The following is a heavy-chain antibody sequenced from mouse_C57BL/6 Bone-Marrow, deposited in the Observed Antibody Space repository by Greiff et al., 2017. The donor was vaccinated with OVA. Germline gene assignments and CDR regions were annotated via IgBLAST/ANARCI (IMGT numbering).Heavy chain of an antibody. D-gene: IGHD1-1*01. CDR2: IDPENGDT. CDR1: GFNIKDDY. J-gene: IGHJ2*01. CDR3: TPLYGSTNC. Sequence: EVKLVESGAELVRPGASVKLSCTASGFNIKDDYMHWVKQRPEQGLEWIGWIDPENGDTEYASKFQGKATITADTASNTAYLQLSSLTSEDTAVYYCTPLYGSTNCWGRGTTLTVSS. V-gene: IGHV14-4*01.